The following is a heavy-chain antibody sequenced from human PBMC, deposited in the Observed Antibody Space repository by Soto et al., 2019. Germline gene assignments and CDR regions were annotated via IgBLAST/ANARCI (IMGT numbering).Heavy chain of an antibody. CDR2: INAGNGNT. CDR3: ASPSSGSGNFY. V-gene: IGHV1-3*01. CDR1: GYTFSNYL. D-gene: IGHD3-10*01. Sequence: QVQLVQSGAEVKKPGASVKVSCKASGYTFSNYLLHWVRQAPGQRLEWMGWINAGNGNTKYSQRFPGRVTLTRDTSASTACMELSSLRSEDTAVYYCASPSSGSGNFYWGQGTLVTVSS. J-gene: IGHJ4*02.